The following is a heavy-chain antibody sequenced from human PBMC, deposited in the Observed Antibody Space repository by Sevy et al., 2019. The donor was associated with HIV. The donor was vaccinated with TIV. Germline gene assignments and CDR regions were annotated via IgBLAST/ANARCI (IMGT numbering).Heavy chain of an antibody. V-gene: IGHV3-23*01. CDR2: ISGGGGGT. D-gene: IGHD3-16*02. J-gene: IGHJ6*02. Sequence: GGSLRLSCAASGFTFNNYAMSWVRQAPGKGLEGKGLEWVSTISGGGGGTYYADSVRGRSTISRDNSKNTLYLQMNSLRAEDTAFYYCARISQNYYYGMDVWGQGTTVTVSS. CDR3: ARISQNYYYGMDV. CDR1: GFTFNNYA.